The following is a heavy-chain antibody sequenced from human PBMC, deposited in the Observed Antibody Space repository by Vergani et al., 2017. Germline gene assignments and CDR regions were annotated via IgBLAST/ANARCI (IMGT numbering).Heavy chain of an antibody. J-gene: IGHJ6*02. CDR3: ARVGVVRGVSYYYYYYGMDV. D-gene: IGHD3-10*01. Sequence: QVQLQESGPGLVKPSQTLSLTCTVSGGSISSGDYYWSWIRQPPGKGLEWIGYIYYSGSTYSNPSLKSRVTISVETSKNQFSLKLSSVTAADTAVYYCARVGVVRGVSYYYYYYGMDVWGQGTTVTVSS. V-gene: IGHV4-30-4*08. CDR1: GGSISSGDYY. CDR2: IYYSGST.